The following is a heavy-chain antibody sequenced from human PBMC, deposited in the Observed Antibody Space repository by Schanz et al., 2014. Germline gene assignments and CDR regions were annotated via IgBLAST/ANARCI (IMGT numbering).Heavy chain of an antibody. CDR1: GFTFSSHW. V-gene: IGHV3-74*02. CDR3: ARDHTTESYYSAGPPIDY. CDR2: INSVGSNT. J-gene: IGHJ4*02. D-gene: IGHD1-26*01. Sequence: EAHLVESGGGLVKPGGSLTLSCAASGFTFSSHWMHWVRQDPGKGLVWVARINSVGSNTDYADSVTGRFTISRDNSKNTLFLQMNSLRAEDTAVYYCARDHTTESYYSAGPPIDYWGQGTLLTVSS.